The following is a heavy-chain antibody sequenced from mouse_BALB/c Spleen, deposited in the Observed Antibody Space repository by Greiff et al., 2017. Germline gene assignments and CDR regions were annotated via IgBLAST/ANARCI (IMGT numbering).Heavy chain of an antibody. J-gene: IGHJ2*01. CDR1: GYTFTSYW. V-gene: IGHV1S81*02. Sequence: QVQLQQPGAELVKPGASVKLSCKASGYTFTSYWMHWVKQRPGQGLEWIGEINPSNGRTNYNEKFKSKATLTVDKSSSTAYMQLSSLTSEDAAVYYSASSGYDYDEGDGGQGTTRTVAS. CDR3: ASSGYDYDEGD. D-gene: IGHD2-4*01. CDR2: INPSNGRT.